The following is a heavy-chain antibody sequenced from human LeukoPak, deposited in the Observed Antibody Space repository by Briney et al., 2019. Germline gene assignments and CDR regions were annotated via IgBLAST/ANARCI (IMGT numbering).Heavy chain of an antibody. CDR2: ILPGGGST. CDR3: AKLWGSGWYLDY. Sequence: GGSLRLSCAASGFTFSKYAMSWVRQAPGKGLEWVSGILPGGGSTFYADSVKGRFTISRDNSKNTLYLQMNSLRAEDTAVYYCAKLWGSGWYLDYWGQGTLVTVSS. CDR1: GFTFSKYA. D-gene: IGHD6-19*01. J-gene: IGHJ4*02. V-gene: IGHV3-23*01.